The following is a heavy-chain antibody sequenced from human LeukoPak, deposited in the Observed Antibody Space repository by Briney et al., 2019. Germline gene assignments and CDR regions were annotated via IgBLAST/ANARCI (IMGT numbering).Heavy chain of an antibody. CDR2: ISYSGST. CDR1: GGSISSSSYY. Sequence: SETLSLTCTVSGGSISSSSYYWGWVRQPPGKGLEWIGSISYSGSTYYNPSLKSRVTISVDTSKNQFSLKLSSVTAADTAVYYCARDCSSTSCHPRWGQGTLVTVSS. D-gene: IGHD2-2*01. V-gene: IGHV4-39*02. J-gene: IGHJ4*02. CDR3: ARDCSSTSCHPR.